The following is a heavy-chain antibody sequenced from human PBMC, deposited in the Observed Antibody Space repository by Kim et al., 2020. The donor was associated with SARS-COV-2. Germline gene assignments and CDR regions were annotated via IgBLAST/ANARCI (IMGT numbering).Heavy chain of an antibody. J-gene: IGHJ6*02. D-gene: IGHD3-16*02. V-gene: IGHV6-1*01. CDR3: ARAYDYVWGSYRLSHYYYGMDV. Sequence: SQTLSLTCAISGDSVSSNSAAWNWIRQSPSRGLEWLGRTYYRSKWYNDYAVSVKSRITINPDTSKNQFSLQLNSVTPEDTAVYYCARAYDYVWGSYRLSHYYYGMDVWGQGTTVTVSS. CDR1: GDSVSSNSAA. CDR2: TYYRSKWYN.